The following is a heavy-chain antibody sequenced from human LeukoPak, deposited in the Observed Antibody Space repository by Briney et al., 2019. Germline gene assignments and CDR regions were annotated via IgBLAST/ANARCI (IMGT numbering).Heavy chain of an antibody. J-gene: IGHJ4*02. CDR3: AKGADPLTWRMTTVGGTRFDL. CDR1: GFTFDVYA. D-gene: IGHD6-19*01. Sequence: GGSLRLSCAVSGFTFDVYAMHWVPEAPGEGLGWVSLISGEGGSRNYAGPVKGRFTVSRDNSKNSLYLQMNRLRTEDTAFYYCAKGADPLTWRMTTVGGTRFDLWGQGTLVTDCS. CDR2: ISGEGGSR. V-gene: IGHV3-43*02.